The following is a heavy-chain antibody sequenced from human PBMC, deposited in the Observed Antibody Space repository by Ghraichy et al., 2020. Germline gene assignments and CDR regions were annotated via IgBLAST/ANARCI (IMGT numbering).Heavy chain of an antibody. D-gene: IGHD2-2*01. J-gene: IGHJ4*02. CDR3: ATRAGTSWAIDF. CDR2: VNHGGGT. V-gene: IGHV4-34*01. CDR1: GGSFGGYS. Sequence: GSLRLSCAVYGGSFGGYSFTWIRQSPGKGLEWIGEVNHGGGTNYNPSLKSRVTISFDTSKNHFSLKLSSVTAADTAVYYCATRAGTSWAIDFWGQGTLVTVSS.